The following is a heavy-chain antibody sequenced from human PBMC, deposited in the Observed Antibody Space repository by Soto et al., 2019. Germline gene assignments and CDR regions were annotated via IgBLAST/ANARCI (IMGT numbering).Heavy chain of an antibody. D-gene: IGHD3-22*01. J-gene: IGHJ4*02. CDR2: ISYDGSNK. V-gene: IGHV3-30*18. CDR1: GFTFSSYG. CDR3: AKPTYYYDSSPFDY. Sequence: QVQLVESGGGVVQPGRSLRLSCAASGFTFSSYGMHWVRQAPGKGLEWVAVISYDGSNKYYADSVKGRFTISRDNSKNKLYLQMNSLRAEDTAVYYCAKPTYYYDSSPFDYWGQGTLVTVSS.